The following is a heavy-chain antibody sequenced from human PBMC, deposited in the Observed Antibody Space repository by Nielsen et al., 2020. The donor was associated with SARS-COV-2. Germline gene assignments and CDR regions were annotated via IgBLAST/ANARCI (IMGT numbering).Heavy chain of an antibody. D-gene: IGHD1/OR15-1a*01. J-gene: IGHJ4*02. CDR2: VSYDGSNQ. CDR3: ARDLSRDLTNVDY. V-gene: IGHV3-30*03. Sequence: GGSLRLSFAASGFIFTSYGMHWVRQAPGTGLVWVAVVSYDGSNQQYGDSVKGRFTISRDNSKNTVSLQMNSLRAEDTAVYYCARDLSRDLTNVDYWGQGTLVTVSS. CDR1: GFIFTSYG.